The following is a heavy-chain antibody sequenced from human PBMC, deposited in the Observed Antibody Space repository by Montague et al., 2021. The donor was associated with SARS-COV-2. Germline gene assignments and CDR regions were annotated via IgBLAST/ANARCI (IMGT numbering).Heavy chain of an antibody. V-gene: IGHV4-31*03. CDR3: ARGGSYSSGWYGVDYYYGMDV. Sequence: TLSLTCTVSGASISSGDYYWSWIRQHPGKGLEWIGYIYYSGSTYYNPSLKSRVTISVDTSENQFSLKLSSVTAADTAVYYCARGGSYSSGWYGVDYYYGMDVWGQGTTVTVSS. CDR1: GASISSGDYY. CDR2: IYYSGST. D-gene: IGHD6-19*01. J-gene: IGHJ6*02.